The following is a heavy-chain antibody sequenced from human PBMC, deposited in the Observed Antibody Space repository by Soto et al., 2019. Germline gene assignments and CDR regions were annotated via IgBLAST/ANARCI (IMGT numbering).Heavy chain of an antibody. V-gene: IGHV3-23*01. D-gene: IGHD6-13*01. CDR1: GFTFSSYA. CDR2: ISGSGAST. J-gene: IGHJ5*02. Sequence: EVQLLESGGGLVQPGGSLRLSCAASGFTFSSYAMSWVRQAPGKGLEWVSAISGSGASTYYADSVKGRFTISRDISKNTLYLQMNSLRAEDTAVYYCAKAGGSSHTYNWFDPWGQGTLVTVSS. CDR3: AKAGGSSHTYNWFDP.